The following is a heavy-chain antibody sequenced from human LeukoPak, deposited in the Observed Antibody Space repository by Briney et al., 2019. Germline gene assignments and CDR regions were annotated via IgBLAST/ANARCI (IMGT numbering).Heavy chain of an antibody. J-gene: IGHJ4*02. CDR3: ARSYCSGGNCPFDH. Sequence: GGSLRLSCAASGFTFSDFGMNWVRQAPGKGLEWVSYISSDCSTIYYADSVKGRFTISRDNAKNSLYLQMNSLRDEDTAVYYCARSYCSGGNCPFDHWGQGTLVTVSS. CDR1: GFTFSDFG. CDR2: ISSDCSTI. V-gene: IGHV3-48*02. D-gene: IGHD2-15*01.